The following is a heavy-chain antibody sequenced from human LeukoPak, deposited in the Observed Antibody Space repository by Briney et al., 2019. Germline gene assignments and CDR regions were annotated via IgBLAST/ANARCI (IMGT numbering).Heavy chain of an antibody. CDR1: GFTFDDYA. D-gene: IGHD3-10*01. J-gene: IGHJ4*02. CDR3: AKDTQHYYGSGGYPDY. Sequence: GGSLRLSCAASGFTFDDYAMHWVRQAPGKGLEWVSGISWNSGSIGYADSVKGRFTISRDNARNSLYLQMNSLRAEDTALYYCAKDTQHYYGSGGYPDYWGQGTLVTVSS. V-gene: IGHV3-9*01. CDR2: ISWNSGSI.